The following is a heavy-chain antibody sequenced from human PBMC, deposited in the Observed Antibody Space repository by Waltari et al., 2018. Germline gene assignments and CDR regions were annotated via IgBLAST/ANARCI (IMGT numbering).Heavy chain of an antibody. CDR1: AFTFNNNA. J-gene: IGHJ4*02. CDR3: AKEGGYSEYIPTHNDF. Sequence: EVQLLESGGGLVQPGGSLRLSCAASAFTFNNNAMNWVRQAPGKGLEWVSSISGSGDGIWYAGSVKGRFTISRDNSKNTLLLQMNSLRAEDTAIYYCAKEGGYSEYIPTHNDFWGQGTLVTVSS. D-gene: IGHD1-26*01. V-gene: IGHV3-23*01. CDR2: ISGSGDGI.